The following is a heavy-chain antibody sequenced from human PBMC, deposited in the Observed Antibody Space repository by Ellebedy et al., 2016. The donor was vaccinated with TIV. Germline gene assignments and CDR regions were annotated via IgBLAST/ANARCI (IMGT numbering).Heavy chain of an antibody. V-gene: IGHV4-39*07. CDR3: ARDLRENYGSWTYSHHYYYMDV. Sequence: SETLSLXXTVSGGSISSSSYYWGWIRQPPGKGLEWIGSIYYSGSTYYNPSLKSRVTISVDTSKNQFSLKLSSVTAADTAVYYCARDLRENYGSWTYSHHYYYMDVWGKGTTVTVSS. CDR2: IYYSGST. J-gene: IGHJ6*03. CDR1: GGSISSSSYY. D-gene: IGHD3-10*01.